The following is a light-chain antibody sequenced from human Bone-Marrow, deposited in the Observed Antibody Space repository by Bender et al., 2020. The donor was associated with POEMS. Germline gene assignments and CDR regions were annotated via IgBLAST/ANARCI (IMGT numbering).Light chain of an antibody. CDR3: QSFDSSLGGHAV. V-gene: IGLV2-11*01. J-gene: IGLJ2*01. Sequence: QSALTQPRSVSGSPGQSVTISCTGTSSDVGGYDFVSWYQQHPGKAPKLMIYDVYKRPSGVPDRFSGSKSGNTASLAITGLQAEDEADYFCQSFDSSLGGHAVFGGGTRLTVL. CDR1: SSDVGGYDF. CDR2: DVY.